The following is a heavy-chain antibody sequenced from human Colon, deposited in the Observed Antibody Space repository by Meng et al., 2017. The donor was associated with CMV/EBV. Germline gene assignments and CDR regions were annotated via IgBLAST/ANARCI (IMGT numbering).Heavy chain of an antibody. Sequence: GESLKISCAASGFGFSSYAMSWVRQAPGKGLEWVATITSGGGSRYHGDSVKGRFTISRDNSRNTLYLQMNTLRADDTATYYCAKDPSGAVMGFDYWGQGTLVTVSS. J-gene: IGHJ4*02. V-gene: IGHV3-23*01. CDR3: AKDPSGAVMGFDY. CDR2: ITSGGGSR. D-gene: IGHD3-16*01. CDR1: GFGFSSYA.